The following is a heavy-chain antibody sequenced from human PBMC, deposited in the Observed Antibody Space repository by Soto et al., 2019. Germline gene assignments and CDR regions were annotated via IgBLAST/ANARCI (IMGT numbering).Heavy chain of an antibody. Sequence: QVQLQESGPGLVKPSQTLSLTCTVSGGSISSGDYYWSWIRQPPVQRLEWVGYVHSSGSTNYNPSIKSRITMSVDTSKDQFSLNLSSVTAADTAVYYCARSMAVTHSLFDYWGQGTLVTVSS. V-gene: IGHV4-30-4*01. D-gene: IGHD6-19*01. CDR2: VHSSGST. J-gene: IGHJ4*02. CDR3: ARSMAVTHSLFDY. CDR1: GGSISSGDYY.